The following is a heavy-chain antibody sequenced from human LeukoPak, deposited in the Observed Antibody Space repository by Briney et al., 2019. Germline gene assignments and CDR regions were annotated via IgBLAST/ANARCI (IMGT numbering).Heavy chain of an antibody. CDR2: IKSKTDGGTT. Sequence: QPGGSLRLSCAASGFTFSNAWMSWVRQAPGEGLEWVGRIKSKTDGGTTDYAAPVKGRFTISREDSKNTLYLQMNSLKTEDTAVYYCTTGGWCSGGSCYDWGQGTLVTVSS. CDR1: GFTFSNAW. CDR3: TTGGWCSGGSCYD. D-gene: IGHD2-15*01. V-gene: IGHV3-15*01. J-gene: IGHJ4*02.